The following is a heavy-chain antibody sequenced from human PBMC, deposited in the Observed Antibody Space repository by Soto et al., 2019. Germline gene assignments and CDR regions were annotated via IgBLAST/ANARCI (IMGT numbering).Heavy chain of an antibody. D-gene: IGHD6-13*01. CDR3: ARLTIAAAGTDYYYGMDV. CDR1: GGSFSGYY. J-gene: IGHJ6*02. CDR2: INHSGST. V-gene: IGHV4-34*01. Sequence: SETLSLTCAVYGGSFSGYYWSWIRQPPGKGLEWIGEINHSGSTNYNPSLKSRVTISVDTSKNQFSLKLRSVTAADTAVYYCARLTIAAAGTDYYYGMDVWGQGTTVTVSS.